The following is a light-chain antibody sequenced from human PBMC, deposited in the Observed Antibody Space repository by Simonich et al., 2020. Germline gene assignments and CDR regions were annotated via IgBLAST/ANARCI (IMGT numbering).Light chain of an antibody. CDR1: ALPKKY. Sequence: SYELTQPPSVSVSPGQTARITCSGDALPKKYAFWYQQKSGQAPVLGIYEESKRPSGVPERISGSSSGTMATLTISRAQVEDEADYYCYSTDSSGNHYVFGTGTKVTVL. CDR3: YSTDSSGNHYV. V-gene: IGLV3-10*01. CDR2: EES. J-gene: IGLJ1*01.